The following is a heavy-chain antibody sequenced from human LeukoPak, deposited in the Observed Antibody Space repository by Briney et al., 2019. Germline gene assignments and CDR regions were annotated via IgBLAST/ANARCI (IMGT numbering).Heavy chain of an antibody. Sequence: GALRLSCAAFGFTFSSYAMHWVRQAPGKGLEYVSAISSNGGSTYYADSVKGRFTISRDNSKNTLYLQMGSLRAEDMAVYYCARASGYCSGGSCPLYYYGMDVWGKGTTVTVSS. J-gene: IGHJ6*04. CDR1: GFTFSSYA. V-gene: IGHV3-64*02. D-gene: IGHD2-15*01. CDR2: ISSNGGST. CDR3: ARASGYCSGGSCPLYYYGMDV.